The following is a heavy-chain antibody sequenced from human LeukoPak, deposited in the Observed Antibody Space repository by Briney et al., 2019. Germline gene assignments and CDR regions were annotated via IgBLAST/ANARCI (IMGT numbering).Heavy chain of an antibody. CDR2: ISGGGGTT. J-gene: IGHJ4*02. D-gene: IGHD3-9*01. CDR1: EFTFSDYA. CDR3: AKFYDISTGYFDC. V-gene: IGHV3-23*01. Sequence: GGSLRLSCEASEFTFSDYAMSWVRQAPGEGLEWVSAISGGGGTTSYADSMKGRFTISRDNSKNTLYLQMNSLRAEDTAVYYCAKFYDISTGYFDCWGQGTLVTVSS.